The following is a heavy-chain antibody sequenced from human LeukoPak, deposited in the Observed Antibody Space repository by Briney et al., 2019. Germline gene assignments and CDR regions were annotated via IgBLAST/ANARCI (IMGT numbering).Heavy chain of an antibody. CDR3: FRPTKQLLYIDWFDP. V-gene: IGHV3-23*01. D-gene: IGHD2-2*02. CDR2: ISGSGGST. J-gene: IGHJ5*02. CDR1: GFTFSSYA. Sequence: QPGGSLRLSCAASGFTFSSYAMSWVRQAPGKGLEWVSAISGSGGSTYYADSVKGRFTISRDNSKNTLYLQMNSLRAEDTAVYYCFRPTKQLLYIDWFDPWGQGTLVTVSS.